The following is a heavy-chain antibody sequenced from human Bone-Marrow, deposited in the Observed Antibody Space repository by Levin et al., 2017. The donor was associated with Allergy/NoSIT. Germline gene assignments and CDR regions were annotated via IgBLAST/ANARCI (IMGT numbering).Heavy chain of an antibody. CDR3: TRDQRGSGIFDY. V-gene: IGHV3-64*02. Sequence: PGGSLRLSCEGTGFAFGSYSMHWVRQSPGTGFEYVSAISHNGAGTYYGDSVAGRFIISRDNSKNTVVLQMDSLRAEDMGVYYCTRDQRGSGIFDYWGQGALVIVSS. J-gene: IGHJ4*02. D-gene: IGHD3-10*01. CDR1: GFAFGSYS. CDR2: ISHNGAGT.